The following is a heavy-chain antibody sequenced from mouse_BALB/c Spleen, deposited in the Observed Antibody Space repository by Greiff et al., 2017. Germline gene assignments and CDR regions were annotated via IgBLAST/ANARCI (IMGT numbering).Heavy chain of an antibody. V-gene: IGHV3-5*02. CDR2: IYYSGTI. D-gene: IGHD2-2*01. CDR3: AREGGLRRGMDY. Sequence: VQLKQSGPGLVKPSQTVSLTCTVTGISITTGNYRWSWIRQFPGNKLEWIGYIYYSGTITYNPSLTSRTTITRDTSKNQFFLEMNSLTAEDTATYYCAREGGLRRGMDYWGQGTSVTVSS. J-gene: IGHJ4*01. CDR1: GISITTGNYR.